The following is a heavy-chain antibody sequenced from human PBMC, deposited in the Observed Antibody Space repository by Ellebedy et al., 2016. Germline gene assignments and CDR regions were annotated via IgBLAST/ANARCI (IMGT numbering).Heavy chain of an antibody. Sequence: GGSLRLSXAASGFTFDDYGMNWVRQAPGKGLEWISYISGNSNDIHYADSVKGRFTISRDNDKNSLYLQMNNLRDGDTAVYYCATGTGCLRCAFDVWGQGTTVVVSS. CDR3: ATGTGCLRCAFDV. J-gene: IGHJ3*01. D-gene: IGHD2-2*01. V-gene: IGHV3-48*02. CDR1: GFTFDDYG. CDR2: ISGNSNDI.